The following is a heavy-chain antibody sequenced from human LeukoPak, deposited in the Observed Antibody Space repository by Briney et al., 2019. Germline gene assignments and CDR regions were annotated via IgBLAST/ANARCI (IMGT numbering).Heavy chain of an antibody. J-gene: IGHJ6*03. CDR2: ISSSGSYI. V-gene: IGHV3-21*01. Sequence: GGSLRLSCAASGFTFSSYSMNWVRQAPGKGLEWVSSISSSGSYIYYADSVKGRFTISRDNAKNSLYLQMNSLRAEDTAVYYCARDGGYSSSALYYYYYYYMDVWGKGTTVTVSS. D-gene: IGHD6-6*01. CDR1: GFTFSSYS. CDR3: ARDGGYSSSALYYYYYYYMDV.